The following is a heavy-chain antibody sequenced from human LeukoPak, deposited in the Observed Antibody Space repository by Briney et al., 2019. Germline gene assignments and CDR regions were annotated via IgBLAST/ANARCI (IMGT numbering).Heavy chain of an antibody. CDR1: GGSFSGYY. CDR3: ARAPGYSSGWYGARGTSRYFDC. Sequence: SETLSLTCAVYGGSFSGYYWSWIRQPPGKGLEWIGEINHSGSTNYNPSLKSRVTISVDTSKNQFSLKLSSVTAADTAVYYCARAPGYSSGWYGARGTSRYFDCWGQGTLVTVSS. CDR2: INHSGST. D-gene: IGHD6-19*01. J-gene: IGHJ4*02. V-gene: IGHV4-34*01.